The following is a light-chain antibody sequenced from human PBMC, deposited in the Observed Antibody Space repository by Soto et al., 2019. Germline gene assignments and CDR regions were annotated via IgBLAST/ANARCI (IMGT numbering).Light chain of an antibody. V-gene: IGLV2-8*01. Sequence: QSVLTQPPSASGSPGQSVTISCTGASSDVSFYKYVSWYQQYPGKAPKLMIYEVSKRPSGVPDRFSGSNAGNTASLTVSGLQDEDEADYYCSSYTGSNNLRFGGGTKLTVL. CDR1: SSDVSFYKY. CDR2: EVS. J-gene: IGLJ2*01. CDR3: SSYTGSNNLR.